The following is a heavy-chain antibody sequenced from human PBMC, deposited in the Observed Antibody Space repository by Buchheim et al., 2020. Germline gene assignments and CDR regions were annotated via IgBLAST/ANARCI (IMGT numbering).Heavy chain of an antibody. CDR3: AQGELMGEDF. D-gene: IGHD1-26*01. V-gene: IGHV3-7*01. CDR2: IKEDGTKK. Sequence: EVQLVESGGALVQPGGSLRLSCAASGFAFSSYWMTWVRQAPGKGLEWVANIKEDGTKKKYVDSVKGRFTISRANAEKSLYRQMNSLRVEDTAVYYCAQGELMGEDFWGQGTL. CDR1: GFAFSSYW. J-gene: IGHJ1*01.